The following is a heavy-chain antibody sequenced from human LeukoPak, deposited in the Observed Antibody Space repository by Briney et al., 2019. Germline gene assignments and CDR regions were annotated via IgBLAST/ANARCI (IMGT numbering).Heavy chain of an antibody. J-gene: IGHJ4*02. D-gene: IGHD5-18*01. CDR2: INHSGST. CDR1: GGPFSGYY. Sequence: PSETLSLTCAVYGGPFSGYYWSWIRQPPGKGLEWIGEINHSGSTNYNPSLKSRVTISVDTSKNQFSLKLSSVTAADTAVYYCARLSDTAMARDYWGQGTLVTVSS. V-gene: IGHV4-34*01. CDR3: ARLSDTAMARDY.